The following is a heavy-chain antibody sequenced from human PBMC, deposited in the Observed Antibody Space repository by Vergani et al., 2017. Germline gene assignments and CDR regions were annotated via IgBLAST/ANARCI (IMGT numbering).Heavy chain of an antibody. CDR3: VRVLHTSYILGAFDI. CDR2: IDVKGNS. V-gene: IGHV4-61*02. D-gene: IGHD2-21*01. J-gene: IGHJ3*02. Sequence: QVQLQESGPGLVKPSQTLSLTCSFSGGSLDIQSQTWGWIRQPAGEGLEWIGLIDVKGNSNFSPSLESRVTMSADASRGRFSLNLRSVTTSDTAVYYCVRVLHTSYILGAFDIWGQGIKVTVSS. CDR1: GGSLDIQSQT.